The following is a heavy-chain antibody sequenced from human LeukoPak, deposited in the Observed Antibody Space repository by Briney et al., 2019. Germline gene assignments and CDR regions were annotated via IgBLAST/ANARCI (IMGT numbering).Heavy chain of an antibody. D-gene: IGHD3-22*01. CDR1: GFTFSSCS. CDR2: ISGSGGST. V-gene: IGHV3-23*01. J-gene: IGHJ1*01. CDR3: AKGLRYYDSSGYYWTLATGSAEYFQH. Sequence: GGSLRLSCAASGFTFSSCSMNWVRQAPGKGLEWVSAISGSGGSTYYADSVKGRFTISRDNSKNTLYLQMNSLRAEDTAVYYCAKGLRYYDSSGYYWTLATGSAEYFQHWGQGTLVTVSS.